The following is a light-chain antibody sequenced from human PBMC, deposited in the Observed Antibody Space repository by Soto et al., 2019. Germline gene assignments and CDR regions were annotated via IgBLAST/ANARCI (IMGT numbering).Light chain of an antibody. V-gene: IGLV2-23*01. Sequence: QSALTQPASVSGSPGQSITISFSGTNNDIGNYDLVSWYQYHPDKAPKLIIYAGSKRPSGVSTRFSGSKSGNTASLTISGLQAEDEADYYCCSYAGTSAPYVFGSGTKVTVL. J-gene: IGLJ1*01. CDR3: CSYAGTSAPYV. CDR2: AGS. CDR1: NNDIGNYDL.